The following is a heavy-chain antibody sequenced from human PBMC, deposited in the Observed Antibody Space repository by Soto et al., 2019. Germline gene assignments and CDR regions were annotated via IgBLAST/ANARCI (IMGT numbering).Heavy chain of an antibody. CDR2: IIPIFETA. V-gene: IGHV1-69*01. D-gene: IGHD6-13*01. J-gene: IGHJ4*02. Sequence: QVQLVQSGAEMKKPGSSVKVSCTVSGDSFSSYAISWVRQAPGEGLEWVGGIIPIFETANYAQNFQGRVRITAVESTTTAYLEVTRLRPQDTGVFYCAASDSSSWQHDYWGQGTLITVSS. CDR3: AASDSSSWQHDY. CDR1: GDSFSSYA.